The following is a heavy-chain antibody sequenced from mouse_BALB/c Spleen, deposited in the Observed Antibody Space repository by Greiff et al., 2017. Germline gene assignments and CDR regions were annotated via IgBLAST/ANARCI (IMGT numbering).Heavy chain of an antibody. Sequence: EVQVVESGPELEKPGASVKISCKASGYSFTGYNMNWVKQSNGKSLEWIGNIDPYYGGTSYNQKFKGKATLTVDKSSSTAYMQLKSLTSQDSEVSNCAKDYSASMNAMEDWGQGTPVTVS. D-gene: IGHD1-1*01. CDR2: IDPYYGGT. V-gene: IGHV1-39*01. CDR3: AKDYSASMNAMED. J-gene: IGHJ4*01. CDR1: GYSFTGYN.